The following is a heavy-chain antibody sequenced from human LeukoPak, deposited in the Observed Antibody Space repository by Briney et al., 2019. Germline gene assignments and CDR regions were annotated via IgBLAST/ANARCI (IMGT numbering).Heavy chain of an antibody. CDR3: AKIGRRYDFWTGYYEEEVDYMDV. J-gene: IGHJ6*03. Sequence: GGSLRLSCAASGFTFSNYGMSWVRQAPGKGLEWVSGISDSGGSTKYEVSVKGRFTISRDNYKDTLYLQMNSLRAEDTAVYYCAKIGRRYDFWTGYYEEEVDYMDVWGKGTTVTVSS. D-gene: IGHD3-3*01. CDR1: GFTFSNYG. CDR2: ISDSGGST. V-gene: IGHV3-23*02.